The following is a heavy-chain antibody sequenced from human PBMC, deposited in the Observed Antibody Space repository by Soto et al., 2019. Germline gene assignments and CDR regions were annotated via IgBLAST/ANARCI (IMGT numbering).Heavy chain of an antibody. V-gene: IGHV5-10-1*01. Sequence: GESLKISCKGSGDSITKYWISWVRQMPGKGLEWMGKIDPSDSYTNYSPSFQGHVTISIDKSINTVYLQWSSLRASDTAMYYCANLGGSGPTGAYWGQGTPVTVSS. CDR1: GDSITKYW. CDR2: IDPSDSYT. CDR3: ANLGGSGPTGAY. D-gene: IGHD6-19*01. J-gene: IGHJ4*02.